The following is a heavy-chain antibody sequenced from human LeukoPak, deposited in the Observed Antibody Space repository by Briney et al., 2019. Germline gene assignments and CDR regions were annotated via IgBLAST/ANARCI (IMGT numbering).Heavy chain of an antibody. CDR3: ARDSSGYQ. CDR1: GFTFSTYW. Sequence: GGSLRLSCAASGFTFSTYWMSWVRQAPGKGLEWVANIKEDGSEKYYGDSVKGRFTISRDNAKNSLYLEMNSLRVEDTVVYYCARDSSGYQWGQGTLVTVSS. J-gene: IGHJ4*02. CDR2: IKEDGSEK. D-gene: IGHD3-22*01. V-gene: IGHV3-7*01.